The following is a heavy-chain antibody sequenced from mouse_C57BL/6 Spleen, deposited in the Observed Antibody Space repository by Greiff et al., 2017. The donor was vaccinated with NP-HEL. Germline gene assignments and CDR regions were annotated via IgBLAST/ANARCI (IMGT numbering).Heavy chain of an antibody. J-gene: IGHJ2*01. CDR2: ISDGGSYT. CDR3: ARDSFDY. V-gene: IGHV5-4*01. Sequence: VQLKQSGGGLVKPGGSLKLSCAASGFTFSSYAMSWVRQTPEKRLEWVATISDGGSYTYYPDNVKGRFTISRDNAKNNLYLQMSHLKSEDTAMYYCARDSFDYWGQGTTLTVSS. CDR1: GFTFSSYA.